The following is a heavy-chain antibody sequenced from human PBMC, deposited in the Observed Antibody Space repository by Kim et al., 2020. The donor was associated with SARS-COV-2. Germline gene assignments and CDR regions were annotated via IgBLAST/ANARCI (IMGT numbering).Heavy chain of an antibody. CDR3: ARVVTVFRVVPAYFDP. CDR2: IYYSGSA. CDR1: GDSINSGTYY. V-gene: IGHV4-61*01. D-gene: IGHD3-3*01. J-gene: IGHJ5*02. Sequence: SETLSLTCSVSGDSINSGTYYWAWIRQSPGKGLEWIGHIYYSGSANYNRSLKSRVSMSVDTSQNQFSLILNSVTAADTAVYYCARVVTVFRVVPAYFDPWGQGILVTVSS.